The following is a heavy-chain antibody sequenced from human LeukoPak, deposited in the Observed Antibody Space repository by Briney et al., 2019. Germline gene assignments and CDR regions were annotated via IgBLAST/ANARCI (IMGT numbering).Heavy chain of an antibody. D-gene: IGHD6-19*01. J-gene: IGHJ4*02. CDR3: AKDGPGGGWFYFDH. CDR2: ISSDGSNK. CDR1: GFTFSDYG. Sequence: GGSLRLSCAGSGFTFSDYGMLWVRQAPGKGLEWVAVISSDGSNKYYADSVKGRFSLSRDNSKNTVYVQMNSLRAEDTAVYYCAKDGPGGGWFYFDHWGQGTLLTVSS. V-gene: IGHV3-30*18.